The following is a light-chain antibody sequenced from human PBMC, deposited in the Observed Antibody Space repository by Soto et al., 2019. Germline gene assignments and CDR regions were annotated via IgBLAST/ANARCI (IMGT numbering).Light chain of an antibody. CDR1: QTISSW. V-gene: IGKV1-5*01. CDR3: QQYNSYTWT. Sequence: DINRTQSPSTLSAAVGDRVTITCRASQTISSWLSWYQQKPGKASKVLIYDASNLHIGIPSRFSSNGSGPEFTLTITSLQPDDFATYYCQQYNSYTWTLGQGTKVDI. CDR2: DAS. J-gene: IGKJ1*01.